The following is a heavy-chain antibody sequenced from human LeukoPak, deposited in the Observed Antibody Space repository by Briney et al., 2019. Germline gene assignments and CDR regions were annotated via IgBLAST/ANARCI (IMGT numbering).Heavy chain of an antibody. J-gene: IGHJ4*02. V-gene: IGHV1-69*05. D-gene: IGHD3-22*01. CDR3: ARDRYYDSSGYPDY. CDR1: GGTFSSYA. Sequence: GASVKVSCKASGGTFSSYAISWVRQAPGQGLEWMGGIIPIFGTANYAQKLQGRVTMTTDTSTSTAYMELRSLRSDDTAVYYCARDRYYDSSGYPDYWGQGTLVTVSS. CDR2: IIPIFGTA.